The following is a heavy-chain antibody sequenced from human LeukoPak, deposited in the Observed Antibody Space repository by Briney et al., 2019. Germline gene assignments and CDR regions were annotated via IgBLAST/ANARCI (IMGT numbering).Heavy chain of an antibody. V-gene: IGHV1-69*04. CDR1: GGTFSSYA. CDR3: ASQYCSGGSCYDAFDI. CDR2: IIPILGIA. J-gene: IGHJ3*02. D-gene: IGHD2-15*01. Sequence: ASVKVSCKASGGTFSSYAICWVRQASGQGLEWMGRIIPILGIANYTQNFQGRVTITADKSTSTAYMELSSLRSEDTAVYYCASQYCSGGSCYDAFDIWGQGTMVTVSS.